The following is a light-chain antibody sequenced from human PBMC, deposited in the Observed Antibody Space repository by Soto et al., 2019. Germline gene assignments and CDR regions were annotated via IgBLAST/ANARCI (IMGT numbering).Light chain of an antibody. J-gene: IGLJ2*01. Sequence: SYELTQPPSASVSPGQTASITCSGDKLGDKYACWYQQKPGQSPVLVIYQDSKRPSAIPERFSGSNSGNTATLTISGTQAMDEADYYCQAWDSSTYVVFGGGTKLTVL. CDR1: KLGDKY. CDR2: QDS. CDR3: QAWDSSTYVV. V-gene: IGLV3-1*01.